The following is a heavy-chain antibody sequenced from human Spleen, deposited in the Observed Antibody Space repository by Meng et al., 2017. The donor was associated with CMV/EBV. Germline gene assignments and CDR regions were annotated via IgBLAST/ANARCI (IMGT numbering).Heavy chain of an antibody. CDR2: IYHTGNA. CDR3: ARGRIAGGGTGWFDP. V-gene: IGHV4-30-4*08. D-gene: IGHD6-13*01. CDR1: GSLRCGYFL. Sequence: GSLRCGYFLLTLLRQPPGKGPEWIGYIYHTGNAYYNLSLKSRFIISVDTSKNQFSLKLSSVTAADTAVYYCARGRIAGGGTGWFDPWGQGTLVTVSS. J-gene: IGHJ5*02.